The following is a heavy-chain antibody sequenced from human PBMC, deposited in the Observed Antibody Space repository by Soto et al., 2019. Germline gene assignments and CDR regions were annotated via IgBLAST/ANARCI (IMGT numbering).Heavy chain of an antibody. CDR2: ISGSGGST. CDR1: GFTFSSYA. Sequence: HPGGSLRLSCAASGFTFSSYAMSWVRQAPGKGLEWVSAISGSGGSTYYADSVKGRFTISRDNSKNTLYLQMNSLRVEDTAVYYCAKDPYTDFWSGYYYFDYWGQGTQVTVS. CDR3: AKDPYTDFWSGYYYFDY. V-gene: IGHV3-23*01. J-gene: IGHJ4*02. D-gene: IGHD3-3*01.